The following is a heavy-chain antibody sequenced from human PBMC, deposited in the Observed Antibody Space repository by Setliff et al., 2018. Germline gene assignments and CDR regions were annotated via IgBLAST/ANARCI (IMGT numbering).Heavy chain of an antibody. V-gene: IGHV4-59*01. Sequence: LSLTCTVSGGSISSYYWSWIRQPPGKGLEWIGYIYYSGSTNYNPSLKSRVTISVDTSKNQFSLKLSSVTAADTAVYYCARASYYYDSSGYYGAGAFDIWGQGTMVTVS. CDR1: GGSISSYY. D-gene: IGHD3-22*01. CDR3: ARASYYYDSSGYYGAGAFDI. CDR2: IYYSGST. J-gene: IGHJ3*02.